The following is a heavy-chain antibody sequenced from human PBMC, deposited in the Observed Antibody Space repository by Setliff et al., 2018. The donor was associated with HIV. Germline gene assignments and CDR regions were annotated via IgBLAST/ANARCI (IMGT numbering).Heavy chain of an antibody. J-gene: IGHJ6*03. D-gene: IGHD2-2*01. CDR3: GNQAVVPADMDYYYYIDV. V-gene: IGHV4-39*01. CDR2: IYFTGDS. CDR1: GGSISTNNFY. Sequence: PSETLSLTCTVTGGSISTNNFYWGWIRQPPGKGLQWIGSIYFTGDSYYDPSLKSRVTISLDTSKNQFSLKLSSVTAADTAVYYCGNQAVVPADMDYYYYIDVWGKGTTVTVSS.